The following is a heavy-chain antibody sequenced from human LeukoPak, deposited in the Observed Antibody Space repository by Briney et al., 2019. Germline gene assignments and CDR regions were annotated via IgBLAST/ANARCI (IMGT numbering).Heavy chain of an antibody. J-gene: IGHJ4*02. CDR1: GFTFSSHA. V-gene: IGHV3-48*04. Sequence: GGSLRLSCAASGFTFSSHAMNWVRQAPGKGLEWVSYISSSSTTIYYADSVKGRFTISRDNAKNSLYLQMNSLRAEDTAVYYCARDLGYSSSWYYGYWGQGTLVTVSS. D-gene: IGHD6-13*01. CDR2: ISSSSTTI. CDR3: ARDLGYSSSWYYGY.